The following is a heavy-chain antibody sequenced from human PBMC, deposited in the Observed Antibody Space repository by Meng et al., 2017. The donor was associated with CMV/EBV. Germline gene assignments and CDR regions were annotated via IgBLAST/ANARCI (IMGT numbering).Heavy chain of an antibody. Sequence: LPCAVYGGSFSGYYWRWIRQPPGKGLEWIGEINHSGSTNYNPSLKSRVTISVDTSKNQFSLKLSSVTAADTAVYYCARDTQDEPFDYWGQGTLVTVSS. CDR2: INHSGST. V-gene: IGHV4-34*01. D-gene: IGHD1-14*01. CDR3: ARDTQDEPFDY. J-gene: IGHJ4*02. CDR1: GGSFSGYY.